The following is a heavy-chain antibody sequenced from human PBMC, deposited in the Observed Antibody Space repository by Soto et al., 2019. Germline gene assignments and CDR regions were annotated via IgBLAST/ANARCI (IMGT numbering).Heavy chain of an antibody. J-gene: IGHJ4*02. D-gene: IGHD6-13*01. CDR2: IYHSGIT. V-gene: IGHV4-4*02. CDR1: DGSISSNNW. Sequence: SETLSLTCAVSDGSISSNNWWSWVRQPPGKGLEWIGEIYHSGITNYNPSLKSRVTISVDKSKNQLSLKLNPVTAADTAMYYCVRAFQRSSWPFDYWGQGTLVT. CDR3: VRAFQRSSWPFDY.